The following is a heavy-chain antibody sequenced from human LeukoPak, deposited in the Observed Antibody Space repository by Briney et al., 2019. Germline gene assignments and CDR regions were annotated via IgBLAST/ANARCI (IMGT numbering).Heavy chain of an antibody. D-gene: IGHD1-1*01. J-gene: IGHJ5*02. Sequence: KASETLSLTCTVSGGSISSYYWSWIRQPPVKGLERIGYIYYSGSTNYNPSLKSRVTISVDTSKNQFSLKLSSVTAADTAVYYCARSAGRRVNWFDPWGQGTLVTVSS. CDR2: IYYSGST. V-gene: IGHV4-59*01. CDR3: ARSAGRRVNWFDP. CDR1: GGSISSYY.